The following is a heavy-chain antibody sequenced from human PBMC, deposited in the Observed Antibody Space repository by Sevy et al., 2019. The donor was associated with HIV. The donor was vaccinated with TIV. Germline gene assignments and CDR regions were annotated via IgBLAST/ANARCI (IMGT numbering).Heavy chain of an antibody. Sequence: ASVKVSCKASGYTFTDYYMHWVRQAPGQGLEWMGWINPNSGGTNYAQKFQGRVTMTRDTSISTAYMEVSRLRSDDTAVYYCARSISAGNPDAFDIWGQGTMVTVSS. CDR1: GYTFTDYY. CDR2: INPNSGGT. D-gene: IGHD3-3*02. J-gene: IGHJ3*02. CDR3: ARSISAGNPDAFDI. V-gene: IGHV1-2*02.